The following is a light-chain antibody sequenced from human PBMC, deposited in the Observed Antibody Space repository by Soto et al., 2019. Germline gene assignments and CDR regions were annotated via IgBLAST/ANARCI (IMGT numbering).Light chain of an antibody. J-gene: IGKJ4*01. CDR3: QQLNSFPLT. V-gene: IGKV1-9*01. Sequence: IQLTQSPSSLSASVGDRVLITCRASQGISSYLARYQQKSGKAPKLLIYAASTSQSGVPSRFSGSVSGTDFTLTISSLQPEDFATYYCQQLNSFPLTFGGGTKVEIK. CDR2: AAS. CDR1: QGISSY.